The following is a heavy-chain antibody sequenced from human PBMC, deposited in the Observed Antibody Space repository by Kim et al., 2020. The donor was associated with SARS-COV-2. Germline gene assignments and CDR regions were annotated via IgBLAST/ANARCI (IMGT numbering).Heavy chain of an antibody. CDR1: GFTFSSYA. D-gene: IGHD3-3*01. V-gene: IGHV3-64*01. CDR3: ARVPDDLIWYFGL. Sequence: GGSLRLSCAASGFTFSSYAMHWVRQAPGKGLEYVSAISSNGGSTYYANSVKGRFTISRDNSKNTLYLQMGSLRAEDMAVYYCARVPDDLIWYFGLWGRGTLVTVSS. CDR2: ISSNGGST. J-gene: IGHJ2*01.